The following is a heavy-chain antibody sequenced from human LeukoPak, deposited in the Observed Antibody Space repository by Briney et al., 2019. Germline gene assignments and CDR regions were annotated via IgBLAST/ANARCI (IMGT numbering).Heavy chain of an antibody. CDR3: ARWVVAADYYYYMDV. CDR1: GGSFSDYY. Sequence: SETLSLTCAVYGGSFSDYYWSWIRQPPGKGLEWIGEINHSGSTNYNPSLKSPVTISVDTSKNQFSLKLSSVTAADTAVYYCARWVVAADYYYYMDVWGNGTTVTVSS. V-gene: IGHV4-34*01. D-gene: IGHD2-15*01. CDR2: INHSGST. J-gene: IGHJ6*03.